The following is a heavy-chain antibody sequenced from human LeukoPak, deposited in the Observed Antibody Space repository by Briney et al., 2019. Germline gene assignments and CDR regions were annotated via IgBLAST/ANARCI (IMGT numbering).Heavy chain of an antibody. Sequence: NPGGSLRLSCAASGFTFSSYSMNWVRQAPGKGLEWVSSISSSSSYIYYADSVKGRFTISRDNAKNSLYLQMNSLRAEDTAVYYCARARWSIISGSSRAFDIWGQGTMVTVSS. D-gene: IGHD2-8*02. V-gene: IGHV3-21*01. J-gene: IGHJ3*02. CDR1: GFTFSSYS. CDR3: ARARWSIISGSSRAFDI. CDR2: ISSSSSYI.